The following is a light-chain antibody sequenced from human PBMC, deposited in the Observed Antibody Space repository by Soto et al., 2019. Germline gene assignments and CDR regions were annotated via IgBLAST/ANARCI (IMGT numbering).Light chain of an antibody. CDR2: DVS. CDR3: NSYTSSSTYV. Sequence: ALTQPASLSGAPGQSVALSCTGTRSAVGGYNYVTWYQQHPGKAPKLMIYDVSNRPSGVSDRFSGSKSGNTASLTISGLQAEDEGDYYCNSYTSSSTYVFGTGTKVTVL. J-gene: IGLJ1*01. CDR1: RSAVGGYNY. V-gene: IGLV2-14*03.